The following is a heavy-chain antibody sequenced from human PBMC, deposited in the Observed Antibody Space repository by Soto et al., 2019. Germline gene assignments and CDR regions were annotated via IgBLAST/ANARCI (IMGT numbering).Heavy chain of an antibody. CDR3: ARITWGRDHYYGMDV. V-gene: IGHV3-23*01. J-gene: IGHJ6*02. Sequence: HPGGSLRLSCAASGFTFSSYAMSWVRQAPGKGLDWVSTISGGGGSTYYADSVKGRFTISRDNSKNTLYLQMNSLRAEDTALYYCARITWGRDHYYGMDVWGQGTTVTVSS. D-gene: IGHD1-26*01. CDR1: GFTFSSYA. CDR2: ISGGGGST.